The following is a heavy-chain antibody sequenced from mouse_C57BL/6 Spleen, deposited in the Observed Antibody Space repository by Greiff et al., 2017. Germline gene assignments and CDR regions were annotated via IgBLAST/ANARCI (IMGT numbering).Heavy chain of an antibody. Sequence: QVQLQQSGAELVKPGASVKLSCKASGYNFTSYWMHWVKQRPGRGLEWIGRIDPNGGGTKYTEKFQSKATLTVDKPSSTAYMQLSSLTSEDSAVYYCARSGKLGGGWYFDVWGTGTTVTVSS. CDR2: IDPNGGGT. CDR3: ARSGKLGGGWYFDV. V-gene: IGHV1-72*01. CDR1: GYNFTSYW. J-gene: IGHJ1*03.